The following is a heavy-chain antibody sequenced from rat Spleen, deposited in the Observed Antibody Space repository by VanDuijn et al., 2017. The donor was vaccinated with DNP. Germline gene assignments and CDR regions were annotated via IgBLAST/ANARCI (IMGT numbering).Heavy chain of an antibody. J-gene: IGHJ2*01. CDR2: TNYDGGST. V-gene: IGHV5-22*01. CDR1: GFTFSDYY. Sequence: EVKLVESGGGLVQPGRSLKLSCAASGFTFSDYYMAWVRQAPSKGLEWVAYTNYDGGSTYNGDSVKSRFTISRDNAKSTLYLQMNSLRSEDMATYYCARHVLPLRIWDYWGQGVTVTVSS. D-gene: IGHD1-6*01. CDR3: ARHVLPLRIWDY.